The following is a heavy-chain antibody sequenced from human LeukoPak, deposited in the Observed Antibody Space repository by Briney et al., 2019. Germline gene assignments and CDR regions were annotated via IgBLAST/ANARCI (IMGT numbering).Heavy chain of an antibody. CDR1: GGSFSGYY. V-gene: IGHV4-34*01. D-gene: IGHD5-12*01. J-gene: IGHJ4*02. CDR3: ASRGYSGYDLDY. CDR2: INHSGST. Sequence: SETLSLTCAVYGGSFSGYYWSWIRQPPGKGLEWIGEINHSGSTNYNPSLKSRVTISVDTSKNQFSLKLSSVTAADTAVYYCASRGYSGYDLDYWGQGILVTVSS.